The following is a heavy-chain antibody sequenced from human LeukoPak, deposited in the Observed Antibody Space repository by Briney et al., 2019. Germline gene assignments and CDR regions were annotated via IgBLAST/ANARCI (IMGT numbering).Heavy chain of an antibody. D-gene: IGHD6-13*01. V-gene: IGHV3-7*01. J-gene: IGHJ4*02. Sequence: GGPLRLSCAASGFTFSTYWMSWVRQAPGKGLEWVANIKQDGSEKYYLDSVKGRFTISRDNAKNSLYLQMNSLRAEDTAVYFCTREAAAGIDYWGQGTLVTVSS. CDR1: GFTFSTYW. CDR2: IKQDGSEK. CDR3: TREAAAGIDY.